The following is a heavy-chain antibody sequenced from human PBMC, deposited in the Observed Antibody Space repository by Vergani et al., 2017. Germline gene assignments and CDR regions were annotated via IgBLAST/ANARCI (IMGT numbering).Heavy chain of an antibody. V-gene: IGHV1-69*01. CDR3: AREGFYDNIRGTYRPPSYYGMGV. Sequence: QVQLVQSGAEMKKPGSSVKVSCTASGDTLTNYAINWIRQAPGQGLEWVGGIVPVFDVENYAQKFQGRVTLTADESTNIAYMEMTSLPSEDTAVYYCAREGFYDNIRGTYRPPSYYGMGVWGQGTKVTVAS. CDR2: IVPVFDVE. CDR1: GDTLTNYA. J-gene: IGHJ6*02. D-gene: IGHD3-9*01.